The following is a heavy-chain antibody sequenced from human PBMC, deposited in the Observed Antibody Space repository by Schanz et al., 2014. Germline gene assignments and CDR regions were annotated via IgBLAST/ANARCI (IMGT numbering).Heavy chain of an antibody. J-gene: IGHJ6*02. CDR2: ISNSGTYT. CDR3: ASVIMVAGNHRDGRDV. CDR1: GFTFSDYY. Sequence: PGGSLRLSCAASGFTFSDYYMTWMRQAPGKGLEWISYISNSGTYTKYADSMKGRFVISRDNARSSLYLQMSSLRDGDTAVYYCASVIMVAGNHRDGRDVWGQGTTVIVSS. D-gene: IGHD6-19*01. V-gene: IGHV3-11*03.